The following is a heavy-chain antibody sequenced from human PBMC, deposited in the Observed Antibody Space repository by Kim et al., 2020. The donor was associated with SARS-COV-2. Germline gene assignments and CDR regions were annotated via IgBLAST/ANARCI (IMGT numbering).Heavy chain of an antibody. CDR1: EFTFSTYA. CDR2: ISGSGRTT. J-gene: IGHJ2*01. Sequence: GGSLRLSCSASEFTFSTYAMSWVRQAPGKGPEWVSTISGSGRTTYYADSVKGRFTISKDKSENTLYLQMNNLRAEDTAIYSCAKDPFISGWYPGGYFDL. V-gene: IGHV3-23*01. CDR3: AKDPFISGWYPGGYFDL. D-gene: IGHD6-19*01.